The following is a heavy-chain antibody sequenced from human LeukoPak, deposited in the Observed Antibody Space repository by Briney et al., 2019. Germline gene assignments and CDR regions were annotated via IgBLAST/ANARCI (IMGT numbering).Heavy chain of an antibody. V-gene: IGHV1-3*01. Sequence: ASVNVSCKASGYTFTSYAMHWVRQAPGQRLEWMGWINAGNGNTKYSQKFQGRVTITRDTSASTAYMELSSLRSEDTAVYYCARGGSLEVVAVRNWFDPWGQGTLVTVSS. CDR2: INAGNGNT. CDR3: ARGGSLEVVAVRNWFDP. CDR1: GYTFTSYA. J-gene: IGHJ5*02. D-gene: IGHD2-15*01.